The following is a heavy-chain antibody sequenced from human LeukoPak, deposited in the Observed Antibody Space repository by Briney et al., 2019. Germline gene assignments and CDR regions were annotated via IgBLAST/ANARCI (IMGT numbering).Heavy chain of an antibody. CDR2: IYYSGST. Sequence: SETLSLACTVSGSSISSYYWSWIRQPPGKGLEWIGYIYYSGSTNYNPSLKSRVTISVDTSKNQFSLKLSSVTAADTAVYYCARIIGDSGYANWFDPWGQGTLVTVSS. V-gene: IGHV4-59*01. CDR3: ARIIGDSGYANWFDP. D-gene: IGHD5-12*01. J-gene: IGHJ5*02. CDR1: GSSISSYY.